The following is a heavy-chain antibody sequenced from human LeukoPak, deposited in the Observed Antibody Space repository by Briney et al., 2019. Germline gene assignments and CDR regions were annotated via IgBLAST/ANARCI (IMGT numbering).Heavy chain of an antibody. CDR3: ARARRWRFSGSTSPNWFDP. Sequence: SETLSLTCTVSGGSISSSSYYWSWIRQPPGKGLEWIGYIYYSGSTNYNPSLKSRVTISVDTSKNQFSLKLSSVTAADTAVYYCARARRWRFSGSTSPNWFDPWGQGTLVTVSS. J-gene: IGHJ5*02. CDR2: IYYSGST. V-gene: IGHV4-61*01. D-gene: IGHD2-2*01. CDR1: GGSISSSSYY.